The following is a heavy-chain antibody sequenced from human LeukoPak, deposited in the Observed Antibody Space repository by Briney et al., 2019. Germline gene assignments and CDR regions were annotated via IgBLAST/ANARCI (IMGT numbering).Heavy chain of an antibody. Sequence: SETLSLTCTVSGGSISSSSYYWGWIRQPPGKGLEWIGSIYYSGSTYYNPSLKSRVTISVDTSKNQFSLKLSSVTAADTAVYYCARDGRFGESGWFDPWGQGTLVTVSS. V-gene: IGHV4-39*07. CDR3: ARDGRFGESGWFDP. J-gene: IGHJ5*02. CDR1: GGSISSSSYY. D-gene: IGHD3-10*01. CDR2: IYYSGST.